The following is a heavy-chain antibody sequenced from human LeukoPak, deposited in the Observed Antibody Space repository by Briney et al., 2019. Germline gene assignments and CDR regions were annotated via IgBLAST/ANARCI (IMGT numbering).Heavy chain of an antibody. J-gene: IGHJ4*02. CDR2: ISGSGGST. Sequence: PGGSLRLSCAASGFTFSSYAMSWVRQAPGKGLEWVSAISGSGGSTYYADSVKGRFTISRDNSKNTLYLQMNSLRAEDTAVYYCARVKYYYDSSGYPDYWGQGTLVTVSS. CDR1: GFTFSSYA. D-gene: IGHD3-22*01. V-gene: IGHV3-23*01. CDR3: ARVKYYYDSSGYPDY.